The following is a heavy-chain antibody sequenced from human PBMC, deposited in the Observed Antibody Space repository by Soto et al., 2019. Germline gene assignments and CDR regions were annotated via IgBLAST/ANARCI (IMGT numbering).Heavy chain of an antibody. CDR1: GYTFTSYG. V-gene: IGHV1-18*01. D-gene: IGHD5-18*01. CDR2: ISGSNGYT. J-gene: IGHJ4*02. CDR3: ARAGAIQTEY. Sequence: QVQLVQSGAEVKKPGASVKISCKASGYTFTSYGISWVRQAPGQGLEWMGWISGSNGYTNYAQKIQGRVTLTTDTSTSTTYMALRSLRTDDTAVYYCARAGAIQTEYWGQGTLVTVSS.